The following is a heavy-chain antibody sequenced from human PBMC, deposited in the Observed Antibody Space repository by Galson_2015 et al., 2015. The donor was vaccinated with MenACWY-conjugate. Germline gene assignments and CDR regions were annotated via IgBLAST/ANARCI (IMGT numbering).Heavy chain of an antibody. CDR2: ISSSGSYT. J-gene: IGHJ6*02. CDR3: ARDPLGMNGYYYYGMDV. D-gene: IGHD1-1*01. CDR1: GFTFSDYY. Sequence: SLRLSCAASGFTFSDYYMSWIRQAPGKGLEWVSYISSSGSYTNYADSVKGRFTISRDNAKNSLYLQMNSLRAEDTAVYYCARDPLGMNGYYYYGMDVWSQGTTVTVSS. V-gene: IGHV3-11*05.